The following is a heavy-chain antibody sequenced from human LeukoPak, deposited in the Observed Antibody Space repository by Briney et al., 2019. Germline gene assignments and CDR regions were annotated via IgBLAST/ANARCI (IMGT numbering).Heavy chain of an antibody. CDR2: ISTTSSTI. V-gene: IGHV3-48*01. CDR1: GFTFSNYL. D-gene: IGHD1-20*01. J-gene: IGHJ4*02. Sequence: GGSLRLSCAASGFTFSNYLMNWVRQAPGKGLEWLSYISTTSSTIYDADSVKGRFTISRDNAKNSLYLQMNSLRVEDTAVYYCAREVTITGTPGGFDYWGQGTLVTVSS. CDR3: AREVTITGTPGGFDY.